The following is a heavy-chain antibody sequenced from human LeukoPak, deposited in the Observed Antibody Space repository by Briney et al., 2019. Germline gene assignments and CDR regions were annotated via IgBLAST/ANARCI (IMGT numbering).Heavy chain of an antibody. J-gene: IGHJ4*02. D-gene: IGHD1-1*01. CDR2: ISPNSGGT. CDR1: GYTFTGYY. Sequence: ASVKVSCKASGYTFTGYYMHWVRQAPGQGLEWMGWISPNSGGTNYAQKFQGRVTMTRDTSISTAYMELSRLRSDDTAVYYCARDQGTGYYFDSWGQGTLVTVSS. CDR3: ARDQGTGYYFDS. V-gene: IGHV1-2*02.